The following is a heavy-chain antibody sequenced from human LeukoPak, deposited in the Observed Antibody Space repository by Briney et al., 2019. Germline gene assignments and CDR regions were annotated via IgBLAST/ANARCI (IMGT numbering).Heavy chain of an antibody. CDR1: GFTFSSYS. CDR2: ISSTNYYT. CDR3: ARGRSGWYEDF. J-gene: IGHJ4*02. Sequence: GGSLRLSCAASGFTFSSYSMNWVRQAPGKGLEWVSYISSTNYYTYYADSVKGRFTISRDNAKNSLYLEMNSLRAEDTAVYYCARGRSGWYEDFWGQGTLVTVTS. V-gene: IGHV3-21*06. D-gene: IGHD6-19*01.